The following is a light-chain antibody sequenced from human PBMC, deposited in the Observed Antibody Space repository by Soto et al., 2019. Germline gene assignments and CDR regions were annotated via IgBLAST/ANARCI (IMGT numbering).Light chain of an antibody. CDR3: SSYAGSNNFV. CDR2: STN. CDR1: SGSVSTDYY. Sequence: QAVVTQEPSFSVSLGGTVTLTCGLTSGSVSTDYYPSWYQQTPGQAPRTLIYSTNTRSSGVPDRFSGSILGNKAALTITGAQADDESHYYCSSYAGSNNFVFGTGTKLTVL. V-gene: IGLV8-61*01. J-gene: IGLJ1*01.